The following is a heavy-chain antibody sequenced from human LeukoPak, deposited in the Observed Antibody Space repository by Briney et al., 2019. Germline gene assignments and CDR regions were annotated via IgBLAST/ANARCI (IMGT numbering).Heavy chain of an antibody. V-gene: IGHV4-59*08. Sequence: SETLSLTCTVSGGSISNYYWSWIRQPPGKGLEWIGHIYSTGSTTYSPSLKSRVIMSADTSKNQFSLKVNSVTAADTAVYYCARHRGSFSDDAFDIWGQGTMVTVSS. CDR3: ARHRGSFSDDAFDI. CDR2: IYSTGST. J-gene: IGHJ3*02. CDR1: GGSISNYY. D-gene: IGHD1-26*01.